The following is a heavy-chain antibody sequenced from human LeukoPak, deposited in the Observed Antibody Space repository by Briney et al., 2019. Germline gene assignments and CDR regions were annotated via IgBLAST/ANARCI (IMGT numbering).Heavy chain of an antibody. CDR1: GYTFTSYG. CDR2: IIPIFGTA. J-gene: IGHJ5*02. Sequence: ASVKVSCKASGYTFTSYGISWVRQAPGQGLEWMGGIIPIFGTANYAQKFQGRVTITADESTSTAYMELSSLRSEDTAVYYCARAGGYCSSTSCYLDWFDPWGQGTLVTVSS. D-gene: IGHD2-2*01. CDR3: ARAGGYCSSTSCYLDWFDP. V-gene: IGHV1-69*13.